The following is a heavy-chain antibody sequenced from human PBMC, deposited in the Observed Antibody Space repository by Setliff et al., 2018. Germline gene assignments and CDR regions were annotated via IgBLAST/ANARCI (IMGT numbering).Heavy chain of an antibody. CDR3: AKVDFTMIQGVLGL. J-gene: IGHJ1*01. V-gene: IGHV4-39*07. Sequence: PSETLSLTCNVSGGSVSSTSHYWGWIRQPPGKGMEWIGSVYYSGYTYYNPSLQSRVTILVGMSKNQFSMKLTSVTAADTAVYYCAKVDFTMIQGVLGLWGQGTLVTVSS. CDR1: GGSVSSTSHY. CDR2: VYYSGYT. D-gene: IGHD3-10*01.